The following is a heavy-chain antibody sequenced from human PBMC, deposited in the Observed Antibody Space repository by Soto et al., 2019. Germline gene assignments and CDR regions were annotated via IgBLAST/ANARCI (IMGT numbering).Heavy chain of an antibody. Sequence: SVKVSCKASGGTFSSYAISWVRQAPGQGLEWMGGIIPIFGTANYAQKFQGRVTITADESTSTAYMELSSLRSEDTAVYYCATGYSYGYGYYYGMDVWGQGTTVPV. CDR1: GGTFSSYA. CDR3: ATGYSYGYGYYYGMDV. CDR2: IIPIFGTA. J-gene: IGHJ6*02. V-gene: IGHV1-69*13. D-gene: IGHD5-18*01.